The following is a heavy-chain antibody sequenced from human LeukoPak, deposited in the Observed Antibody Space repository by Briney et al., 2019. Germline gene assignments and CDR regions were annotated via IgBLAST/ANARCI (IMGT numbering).Heavy chain of an antibody. D-gene: IGHD2-21*02. Sequence: SQTLSLTCTVSGDSMSSGGYYWSWIRQHPGKGLEWIGYIFSTGNTYYNPSLKSRLTISVDTSKNRFSLQLSFVTAADTAMYYCARTRLRGDPFDDWGQGTLVTVSS. CDR3: ARTRLRGDPFDD. CDR2: IFSTGNT. J-gene: IGHJ4*02. CDR1: GDSMSSGGYY. V-gene: IGHV4-31*03.